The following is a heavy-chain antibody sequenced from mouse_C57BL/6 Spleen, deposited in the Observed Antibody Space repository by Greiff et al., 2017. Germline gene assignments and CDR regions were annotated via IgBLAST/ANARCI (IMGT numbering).Heavy chain of an antibody. D-gene: IGHD2-5*01. V-gene: IGHV5-6*02. CDR1: GFTFSSYG. Sequence: EVMLVESGGDLVKPGGSLKLSCAASGFTFSSYGMSWVRQTPDKRLEWVATISSGGSYTYYPDSVKGRFTISRDNAKNTLYLQMSSLKSEDTAMYYCARHLSNFFAYWGQGTLVTVSA. CDR3: ARHLSNFFAY. J-gene: IGHJ3*01. CDR2: ISSGGSYT.